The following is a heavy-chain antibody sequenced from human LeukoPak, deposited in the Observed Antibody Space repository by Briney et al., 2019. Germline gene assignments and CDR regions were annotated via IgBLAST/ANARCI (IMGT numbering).Heavy chain of an antibody. V-gene: IGHV4-34*01. D-gene: IGHD6-19*01. CDR2: INHSGST. Sequence: SETLSLTCAVYGGSFSGYYWSWIRQPPGKGLEWIREINHSGSTNYNPSLKSRVPISVDTSKNQFSLQLSSVTAADTAVYYCARGGWYYFDYWGQGTLVTVSS. J-gene: IGHJ4*02. CDR1: GGSFSGYY. CDR3: ARGGWYYFDY.